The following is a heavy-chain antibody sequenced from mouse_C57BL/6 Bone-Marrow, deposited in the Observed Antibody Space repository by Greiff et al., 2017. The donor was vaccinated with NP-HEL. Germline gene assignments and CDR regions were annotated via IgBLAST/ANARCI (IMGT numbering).Heavy chain of an antibody. V-gene: IGHV5-4*01. CDR1: GFTFSSYA. D-gene: IGHD2-4*01. CDR3: ARECDYDGDYAMDY. J-gene: IGHJ4*01. Sequence: VQLVESGGGLVKPGGSLKLSCAASGFTFSSYAMSWVRQTPEKRLEWVATISDGGSYTYYPDNVKGRFTISRDNAKNNLYLQMSHLKSEDTAMYYCARECDYDGDYAMDYWGQGTSVTVSS. CDR2: ISDGGSYT.